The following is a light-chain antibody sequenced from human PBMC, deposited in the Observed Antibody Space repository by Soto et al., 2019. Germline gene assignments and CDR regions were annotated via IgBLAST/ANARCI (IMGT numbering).Light chain of an antibody. V-gene: IGLV2-23*01. CDR1: SSDVGSYDL. CDR2: EGS. CDR3: CSYADIATYV. Sequence: QSVLAQPASLSGSPGQSITISCTGTSSDVGSYDLVSWYQQRPGKGPKLIIYEGSKRPSGISDRFSGSKSGNTASLTISGLQSEDEADYFCCSYADIATYVFGGGTKVTVL. J-gene: IGLJ1*01.